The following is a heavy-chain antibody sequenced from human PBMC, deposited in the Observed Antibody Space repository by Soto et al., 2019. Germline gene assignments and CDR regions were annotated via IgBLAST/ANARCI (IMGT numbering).Heavy chain of an antibody. CDR1: GYTFTSYD. CDR3: ARSRGYDFWSGYLYHYYYGMDV. Sequence: AASVKVSCKASGYTFTSYDINWVRQATGQGLEWMGWMNPNSGNTGYAQKFQGRVTMTRNTSISTAYMELSSLRSEDTAVYYCARSRGYDFWSGYLYHYYYGMDVWGQGTTVTVSS. V-gene: IGHV1-8*01. D-gene: IGHD3-3*01. CDR2: MNPNSGNT. J-gene: IGHJ6*02.